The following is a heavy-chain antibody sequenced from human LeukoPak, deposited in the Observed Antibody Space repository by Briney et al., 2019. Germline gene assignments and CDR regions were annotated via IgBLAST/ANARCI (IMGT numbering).Heavy chain of an antibody. CDR2: IYKSGST. Sequence: SETLSLTCTVSGDSISGSKYYWGWIRQSPGKGLEWIGSIYKSGSTFYNPSLKSRVIISVDTSRNQFSLKLNSVSAADTAVYYCARSLSMAGLTWGQGTLVAVSS. J-gene: IGHJ4*02. D-gene: IGHD6-19*01. V-gene: IGHV4-39*01. CDR3: ARSLSMAGLT. CDR1: GDSISGSKYY.